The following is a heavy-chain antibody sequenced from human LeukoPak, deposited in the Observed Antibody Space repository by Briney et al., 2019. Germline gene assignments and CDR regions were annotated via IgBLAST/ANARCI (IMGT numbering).Heavy chain of an antibody. CDR3: AREGSYCVGGDCYSFDF. CDR2: MHPGNGNT. Sequence: ASVKVSCKASVYRFISNYIQWVRQAPGLGPEWMGWMHPGNGNTRYAEKLQGRVTMTRDTSINTAYMDLSSLRSDATAVYYCAREGSYCVGGDCYSFDFWGQGTLITVSS. CDR1: VYRFISNY. J-gene: IGHJ4*02. D-gene: IGHD2-21*02. V-gene: IGHV1-2*02.